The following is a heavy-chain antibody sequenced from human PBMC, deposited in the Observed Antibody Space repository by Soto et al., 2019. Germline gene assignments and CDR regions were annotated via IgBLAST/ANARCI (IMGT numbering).Heavy chain of an antibody. CDR2: IYWDDDN. V-gene: IGHV2-5*02. Sequence: QITLKESGPTLVKPTQTLTLTCSFSGFSLTSTAVGVNWIRQPPGKALEWLALIYWDDDNHFSPSLKSRLSVTKDTSKNQVVLTMTNTHPVDTATYYCAHGSGWLSDYWGQGILVTVSS. D-gene: IGHD6-19*01. CDR1: GFSLTSTAVG. J-gene: IGHJ4*02. CDR3: AHGSGWLSDY.